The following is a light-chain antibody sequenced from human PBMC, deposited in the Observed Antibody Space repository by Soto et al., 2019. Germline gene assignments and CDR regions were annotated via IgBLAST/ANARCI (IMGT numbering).Light chain of an antibody. CDR1: QSIHTW. CDR3: QQYNSHPYT. V-gene: IGKV1-5*03. J-gene: IGKJ2*01. CDR2: KAS. Sequence: DFQMTQSPSTLSASVGDSVTITCRASQSIHTWLAWYQQKPGRTPKLLIYKASVLESGVPSRFSGSGSGTEFTLTISSLQPDDFATYYCQQYNSHPYTFGRRTKLQIK.